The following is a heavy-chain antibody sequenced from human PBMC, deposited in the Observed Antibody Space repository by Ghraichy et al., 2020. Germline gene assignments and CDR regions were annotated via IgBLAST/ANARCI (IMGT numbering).Heavy chain of an antibody. D-gene: IGHD3-3*01. Sequence: GGSLRLSCAASGFTFSSYGMSWVRQGPGKGLEWVSSVSGSGGSTHYADSVEGRFTISRDNSKNTLYLQMNSLRDDDTAVYYCAKTPYDNYYYYTDVWGKGTTVTVSS. CDR1: GFTFSSYG. CDR3: AKTPYDNYYYYTDV. J-gene: IGHJ6*04. V-gene: IGHV3-23*01. CDR2: VSGSGGST.